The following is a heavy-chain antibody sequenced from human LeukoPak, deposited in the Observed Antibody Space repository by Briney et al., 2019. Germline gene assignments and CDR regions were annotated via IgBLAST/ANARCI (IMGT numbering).Heavy chain of an antibody. V-gene: IGHV1-18*01. CDR1: GYTFSRYG. CDR3: ARGSPPRVYYDRSGYYSYYFDY. CDR2: ISAYNGNT. Sequence: EASVKVSCKASGYTFSRYGITWVRQAPGQGLEWVAWISAYNGNTNYAHSVQGRLTMTTDISTSTAYMDLRSLRSDDTAVYYCARGSPPRVYYDRSGYYSYYFDYWGQGTLVTVSS. D-gene: IGHD3-22*01. J-gene: IGHJ4*02.